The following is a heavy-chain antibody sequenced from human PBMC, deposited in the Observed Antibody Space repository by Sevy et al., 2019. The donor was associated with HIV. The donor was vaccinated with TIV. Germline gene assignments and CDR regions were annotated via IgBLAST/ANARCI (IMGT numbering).Heavy chain of an antibody. J-gene: IGHJ4*02. V-gene: IGHV4-39*01. D-gene: IGHD2-8*02. CDR2: IYYGGST. Sequence: SETLSLTCTVSGGSISSSSYYWGWIRQPPGKGLEWIGSIYYGGSTYYNPSLKSRVTISVDTSKNQFSLKLSSVTAADTAVYYCARLLYCTGGVCYPSLFDYWGQGTLVTVSS. CDR1: GGSISSSSYY. CDR3: ARLLYCTGGVCYPSLFDY.